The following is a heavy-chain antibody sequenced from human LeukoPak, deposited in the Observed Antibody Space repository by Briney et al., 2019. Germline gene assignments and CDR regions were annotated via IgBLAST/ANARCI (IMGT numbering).Heavy chain of an antibody. V-gene: IGHV4-34*01. D-gene: IGHD2-15*01. Sequence: SETLSLTCAVYGGSFSGYYWSWIRQPPGKGLEWIGEINHSGSTNYNPSLKGRVTISVDTSKNQFSLKLSSVTAADTAVYYCAGTPGDCSGGSCYRINWFDPWGQGTLVTVSS. CDR1: GGSFSGYY. J-gene: IGHJ5*02. CDR2: INHSGST. CDR3: AGTPGDCSGGSCYRINWFDP.